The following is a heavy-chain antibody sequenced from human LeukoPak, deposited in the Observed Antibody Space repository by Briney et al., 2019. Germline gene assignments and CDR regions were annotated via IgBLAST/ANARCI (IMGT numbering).Heavy chain of an antibody. J-gene: IGHJ4*02. CDR3: GRALWFGEAFPAY. Sequence: GGSLRLSCAASGLTISSYTMNWVRQAPGKGLQWVSYISSSSSTIYYADSVKGRFTISRDNAKNSLYLQMNSLRAEDTAVYYCGRALWFGEAFPAYWGQGTLVTVSS. CDR2: ISSSSSTI. V-gene: IGHV3-48*01. D-gene: IGHD3-10*01. CDR1: GLTISSYT.